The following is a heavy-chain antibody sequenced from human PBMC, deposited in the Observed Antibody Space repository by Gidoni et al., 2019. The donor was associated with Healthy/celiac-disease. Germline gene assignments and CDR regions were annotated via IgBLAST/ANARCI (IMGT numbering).Heavy chain of an antibody. CDR3: ARDSSSWYRAAPIGDWYFDL. CDR1: GFTFSSYA. V-gene: IGHV3-30-3*01. D-gene: IGHD6-13*01. CDR2: ISYDGSNK. J-gene: IGHJ2*01. Sequence: QVQLVESGGGVVQPGRSLRLSCAASGFTFSSYAMHWVRQAPGKGLEWVAVISYDGSNKYYADSVKGRFTISRDNSKNTLYLQMNSLRAEDTAVYYCARDSSSWYRAAPIGDWYFDLWGRGTLVTVSS.